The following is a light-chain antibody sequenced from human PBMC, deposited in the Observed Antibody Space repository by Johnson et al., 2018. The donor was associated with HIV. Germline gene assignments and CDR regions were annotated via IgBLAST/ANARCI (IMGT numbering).Light chain of an antibody. CDR3: GTWDTSLSAGGV. CDR2: END. CDR1: SSNIGNNY. J-gene: IGLJ1*01. V-gene: IGLV1-51*02. Sequence: QSVLTQPPSVSAAPGQKVTISCSGSSSNIGNNYLSWYQQLPGTAPKLLIYENDKRPSGIPDRFSGSKSGTSATLGITGLQTGDEADYYCGTWDTSLSAGGVFGTGTKVTVL.